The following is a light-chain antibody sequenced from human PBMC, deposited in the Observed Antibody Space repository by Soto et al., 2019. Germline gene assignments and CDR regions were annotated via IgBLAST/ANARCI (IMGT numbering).Light chain of an antibody. CDR2: AAS. J-gene: IGKJ4*01. V-gene: IGKV1-39*01. Sequence: DLQMTQSPSSLSASVGERVTITCRASQSISVYLNWYQQKPGKAPKLLLYAASNLHSGVPSRFSGSGSGTDFTLTISSLQAGDFATYYCQQTYSDPLTFGRGTKVDIK. CDR1: QSISVY. CDR3: QQTYSDPLT.